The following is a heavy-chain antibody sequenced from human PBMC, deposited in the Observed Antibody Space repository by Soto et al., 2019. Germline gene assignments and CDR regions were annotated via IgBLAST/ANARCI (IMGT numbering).Heavy chain of an antibody. CDR2: ISYDGSNK. V-gene: IGHV3-30-3*01. CDR3: ARDYGRSGDGWYFAL. CDR1: GFTFSSYA. J-gene: IGHJ2*01. D-gene: IGHD3-10*01. Sequence: QVQLVESGGGVVQPGRSLRLSCAASGFTFSSYAMHWVRQAPGKGLEWVAVISYDGSNKYYADSVKGRFTISRDNSKNTLSLKMNSLRAEDTAVYYCARDYGRSGDGWYFALWCRGTLVTVSS.